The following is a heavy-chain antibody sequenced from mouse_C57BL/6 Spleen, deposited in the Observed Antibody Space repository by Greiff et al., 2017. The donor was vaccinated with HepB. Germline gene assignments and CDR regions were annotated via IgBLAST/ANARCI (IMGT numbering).Heavy chain of an antibody. V-gene: IGHV1-42*01. CDR1: GYSFTGYY. CDR2: INPSTGGT. Sequence: EVQGVESGPELVKPGASVKISCKASGYSFTGYYMNWVKQSPEKSLEWIGEINPSTGGTTYNQKFKAKATLTVDKSSSTAYMQLKSLTSEDSAVYYCARRKITTVVATDYWGQGTTLTVSS. CDR3: ARRKITTVVATDY. J-gene: IGHJ2*01. D-gene: IGHD1-1*01.